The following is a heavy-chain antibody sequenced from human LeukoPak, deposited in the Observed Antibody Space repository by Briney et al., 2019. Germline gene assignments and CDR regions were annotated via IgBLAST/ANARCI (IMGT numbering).Heavy chain of an antibody. Sequence: GGSLRLSCAASGFTFSSYSMNWVRQAPGKGLEWVSYISSSSSTIYYADSVKGRFTISRDNAKNSLYLQMNSLRAEDTAVYYCATEGSVSADAFDIWGQGTMVTVSS. CDR1: GFTFSSYS. J-gene: IGHJ3*02. CDR2: ISSSSSTI. D-gene: IGHD2-8*01. CDR3: ATEGSVSADAFDI. V-gene: IGHV3-48*01.